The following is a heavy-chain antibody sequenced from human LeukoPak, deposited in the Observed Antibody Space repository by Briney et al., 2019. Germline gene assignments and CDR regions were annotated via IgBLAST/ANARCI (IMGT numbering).Heavy chain of an antibody. CDR1: GYTFTTYG. CDR2: ITTYNGNT. V-gene: IGHV1-18*01. J-gene: IGHJ3*02. CDR3: ASRSAATDAFDI. Sequence: GASVKVSCKASGYTFTTYGISWVRQAPGQGLEWMGWITTYNGNTKYAQKLQGRVTMTTDTFTNTAYMELRSLRSDDTAVYYCASRSAATDAFDIWGQGTMVTVSS. D-gene: IGHD2-15*01.